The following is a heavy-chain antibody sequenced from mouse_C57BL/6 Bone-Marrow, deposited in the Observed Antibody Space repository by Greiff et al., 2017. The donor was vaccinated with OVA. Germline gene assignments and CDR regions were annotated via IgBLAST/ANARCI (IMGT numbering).Heavy chain of an antibody. CDR3: ARGTTVVGGDY. J-gene: IGHJ2*01. CDR1: GYTFTSYW. V-gene: IGHV1-61*01. D-gene: IGHD1-1*01. CDR2: IYPSDSET. Sequence: QVQLQQSGAELVRPGSSVKLSCKASGYTFTSYWMDWVKQRPGQGLEWIGNIYPSDSETHYNQKFKDKATLTVDKSSSTAYMQLSSLTSEDSAVYYCARGTTVVGGDYWGQGTTLTVSS.